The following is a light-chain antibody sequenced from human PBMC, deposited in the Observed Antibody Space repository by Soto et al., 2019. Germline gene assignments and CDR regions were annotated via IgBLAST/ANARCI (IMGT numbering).Light chain of an antibody. V-gene: IGKV3-20*01. CDR1: QSVSSSY. J-gene: IGKJ3*01. CDR3: QQYGNAPFT. Sequence: EIVLTQSPGTLSFSPGERATLTCRASQSVSSSYLAWFQQKPGQAPRLLIYGASSRATCIPDRFSGSGSGTDFTLTISILEPEDFAVYYCQQYGNAPFTFGPGTKVDIK. CDR2: GAS.